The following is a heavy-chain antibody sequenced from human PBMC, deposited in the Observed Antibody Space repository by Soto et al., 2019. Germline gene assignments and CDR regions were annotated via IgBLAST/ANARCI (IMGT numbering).Heavy chain of an antibody. V-gene: IGHV3-30*18. CDR2: ISFDGSEK. Sequence: QVQLVESGGGVVQPGRSLRLSCAASGFSFTSYGLQWVRQAPGKGLEWVAGISFDGSEKYYADSVKGRLTISRDKSKNTLYLQMNSLRAEDTAVYYCAKEGPSQWELLHWGQGTLVTVSS. CDR1: GFSFTSYG. J-gene: IGHJ4*02. CDR3: AKEGPSQWELLH. D-gene: IGHD1-26*01.